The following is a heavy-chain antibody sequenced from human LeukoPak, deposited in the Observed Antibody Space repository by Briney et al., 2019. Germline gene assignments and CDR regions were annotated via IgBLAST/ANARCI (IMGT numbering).Heavy chain of an antibody. J-gene: IGHJ4*02. CDR2: ISWSSGSI. Sequence: GGSLRLSCAASGFTFDDYAMHWVRQAPGKGLEWVSGISWSSGSIGYADSVKGRFTISRDNAKNSLYLQMNSLRAEDTALYYCAKDQAAAAGTMGLGYWGQGTLVTVSS. V-gene: IGHV3-9*01. CDR3: AKDQAAAAGTMGLGY. CDR1: GFTFDDYA. D-gene: IGHD6-13*01.